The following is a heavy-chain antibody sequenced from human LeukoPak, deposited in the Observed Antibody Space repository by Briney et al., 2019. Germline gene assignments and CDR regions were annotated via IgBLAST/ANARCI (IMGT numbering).Heavy chain of an antibody. D-gene: IGHD3-9*01. J-gene: IGHJ4*02. CDR3: ARLPSRYYDSLTGFYKVGTFFDY. V-gene: IGHV1-2*02. Sequence: GASVKVSCKASGYTFTGYYMHWVRQAPGQGLEWMGWINPNSGGTNSAQKFQGRVTMTTVTSISTAYMELSRLRSDDTAVYYCARLPSRYYDSLTGFYKVGTFFDYWGQGTLATVSS. CDR1: GYTFTGYY. CDR2: INPNSGGT.